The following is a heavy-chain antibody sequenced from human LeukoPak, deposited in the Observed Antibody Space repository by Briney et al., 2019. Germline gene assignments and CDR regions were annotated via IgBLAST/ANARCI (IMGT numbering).Heavy chain of an antibody. CDR3: AKRPSRLRFLEWLPKYYFDY. CDR2: ISSSSSYI. Sequence: GSLRLSCAASGFTFSSYSMNWVRQAPGKGLEWVSSISSSSSYIYYADSVKGRFTISRDNAKNSLYLQMNSLRAEDTAVYYCAKRPSRLRFLEWLPKYYFDYWGQGTLVTVSS. D-gene: IGHD3-3*01. V-gene: IGHV3-21*04. J-gene: IGHJ4*02. CDR1: GFTFSSYS.